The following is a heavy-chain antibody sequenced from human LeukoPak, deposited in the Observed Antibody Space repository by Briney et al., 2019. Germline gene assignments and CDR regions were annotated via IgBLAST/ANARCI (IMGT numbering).Heavy chain of an antibody. Sequence: SETLSLTCTVSGGSISSYYWSWIRQPPGRGLEWIGYVYYSGSTYYNPSLNSRVTISVDTSKNQFSLRLNYVTDADTAVYYCARRLKRSTRYFDLWGRGTLVTVSS. CDR3: ARRLKRSTRYFDL. CDR2: VYYSGST. CDR1: GGSISSYY. V-gene: IGHV4-59*08. D-gene: IGHD1-26*01. J-gene: IGHJ2*01.